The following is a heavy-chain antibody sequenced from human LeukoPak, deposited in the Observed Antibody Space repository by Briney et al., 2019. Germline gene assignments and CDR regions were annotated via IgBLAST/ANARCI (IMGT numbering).Heavy chain of an antibody. Sequence: SETLSLTCTVSGGSITSYYWNWVRQPAEKGLEWIGRIYASGSTNYNPSLKSRVTISIDMSKKQFSLKLTSVTAADTAVYYCARDPPGYCSGSSCYGAFNMWGQGTTVSVSS. CDR1: GGSITSYY. CDR3: ARDPPGYCSGSSCYGAFNM. J-gene: IGHJ3*02. D-gene: IGHD2-2*01. V-gene: IGHV4-4*07. CDR2: IYASGST.